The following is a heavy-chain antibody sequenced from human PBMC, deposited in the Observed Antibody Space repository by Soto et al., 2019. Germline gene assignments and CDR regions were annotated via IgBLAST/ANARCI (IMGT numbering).Heavy chain of an antibody. D-gene: IGHD2-8*01. V-gene: IGHV3-23*01. CDR1: GFTFSPYA. Sequence: EVQLLESGGDLVQPGGSLRLSCAASGFTFSPYAMSWVRQAPGKGLEWVSGLYGNGGGITYADSVKGRFTISRDNSNNMVYLQMHSLRAEDTAVYYCAKDRQPDGLWPFDHWGQGTLVTVSS. J-gene: IGHJ4*02. CDR3: AKDRQPDGLWPFDH. CDR2: LYGNGGGI.